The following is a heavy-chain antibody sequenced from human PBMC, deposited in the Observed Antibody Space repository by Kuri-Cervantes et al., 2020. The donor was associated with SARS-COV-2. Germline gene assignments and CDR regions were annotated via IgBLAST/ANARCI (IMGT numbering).Heavy chain of an antibody. Sequence: GGSLRLSCAASGFTFSSYAMHWVRQAPGKGLEWVAVISYDGSNKYYADSVKGRFTISRDNSKNTLYLQMNSLRAEDTAVYYCAKDNVVADGYNSLEGAFDYWGQGTLVTVSS. D-gene: IGHD5-24*01. CDR1: GFTFSSYA. V-gene: IGHV3-30-3*01. CDR2: ISYDGSNK. J-gene: IGHJ4*02. CDR3: AKDNVVADGYNSLEGAFDY.